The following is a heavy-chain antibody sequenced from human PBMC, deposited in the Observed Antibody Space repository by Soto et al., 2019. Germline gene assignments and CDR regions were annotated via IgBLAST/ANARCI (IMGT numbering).Heavy chain of an antibody. D-gene: IGHD1-26*01. Sequence: SETLSLTCTVSGGSISSSGYYWGWIRQPPGKGLEWIGTIYYSGSTYYNPSLKSRVTISVDTSKNQFSLKLSSVTAADTAVYYCARVSGSYYYGMDVWGQGTTVTVSS. CDR2: IYYSGST. V-gene: IGHV4-39*07. CDR3: ARVSGSYYYGMDV. J-gene: IGHJ6*02. CDR1: GGSISSSGYY.